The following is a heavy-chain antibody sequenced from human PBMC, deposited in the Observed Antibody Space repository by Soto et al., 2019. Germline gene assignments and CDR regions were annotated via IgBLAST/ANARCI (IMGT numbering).Heavy chain of an antibody. V-gene: IGHV1-3*01. D-gene: IGHD3-16*01. Sequence: GASVKVSCKASVYTFTNYAMHWVRQAPGQRLEWMGWINAGNGNTKYSQKFQGRVTITRDTSASTAYMELSSLRSEDTAAYYCARAERIMITFGGIYYFDYWGQGALVTVSS. CDR1: VYTFTNYA. CDR2: INAGNGNT. J-gene: IGHJ4*02. CDR3: ARAERIMITFGGIYYFDY.